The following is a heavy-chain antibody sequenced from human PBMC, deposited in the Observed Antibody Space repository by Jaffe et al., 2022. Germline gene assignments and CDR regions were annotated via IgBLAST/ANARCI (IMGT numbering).Heavy chain of an antibody. V-gene: IGHV4-34*01. Sequence: QVQLQQWGAGLLKPSETLSLTCAVYGGSFSGYYWSWIRQPPGKGLEWIGEINHSGSTNYNPSLKSRVTISVDTSKNQFSLKLSSVTAADTAVYYCARVDRIAAAGYYYYYMDVWGKGTTVTVSS. CDR2: INHSGST. J-gene: IGHJ6*03. CDR3: ARVDRIAAAGYYYYYMDV. D-gene: IGHD6-13*01. CDR1: GGSFSGYY.